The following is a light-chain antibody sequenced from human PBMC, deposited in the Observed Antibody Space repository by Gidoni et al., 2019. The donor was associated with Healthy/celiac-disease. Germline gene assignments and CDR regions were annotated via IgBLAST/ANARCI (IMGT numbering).Light chain of an antibody. CDR2: DAS. CDR3: QQYDNLPYT. V-gene: IGKV1-33*01. Sequence: DLQITQSPSSLSASVGDRVTITCQASQDISNYLNWYQQKPGKAPKLLIYDASNLETGVPSRFSGSGSGTDFTFTISSLQPEDIATYYCQQYDNLPYTLGQGTKLEIK. J-gene: IGKJ2*01. CDR1: QDISNY.